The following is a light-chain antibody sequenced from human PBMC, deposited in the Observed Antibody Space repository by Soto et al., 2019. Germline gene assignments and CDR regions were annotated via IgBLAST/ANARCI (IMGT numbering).Light chain of an antibody. V-gene: IGKV3-15*01. CDR2: DTS. Sequence: EIVVTQSPATLSVSPGERVTLSCRASQSVSSSLAWYQQRPGQAPRLLICDTSTRAAGIAARFSGSGSGTEFTLTISILQSEDSVVYCWQQYVHWPPGAFGQGTTVEIK. CDR1: QSVSSS. CDR3: QQYVHWPPGA. J-gene: IGKJ1*01.